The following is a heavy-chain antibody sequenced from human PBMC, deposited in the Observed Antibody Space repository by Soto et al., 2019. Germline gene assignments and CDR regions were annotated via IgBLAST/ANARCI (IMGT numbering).Heavy chain of an antibody. J-gene: IGHJ6*02. V-gene: IGHV3-30-3*01. CDR1: GFTFSSYA. CDR2: ISYDGSNK. Sequence: WSLRLSCAASGFTFSSYAMHWVRQAPGKGLEWVAVISYDGSNKYYADSVKGRFTISRDNSKNTLYLQMNSLRAEDTAVYYCARDRYDFWSGYLYYYYYYGMDVWGQGTTVTVSS. CDR3: ARDRYDFWSGYLYYYYYYGMDV. D-gene: IGHD3-3*01.